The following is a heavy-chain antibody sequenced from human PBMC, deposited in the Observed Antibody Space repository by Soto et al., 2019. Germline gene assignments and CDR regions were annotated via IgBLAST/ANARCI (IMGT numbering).Heavy chain of an antibody. V-gene: IGHV4-30-4*01. Sequence: QVQLQESGPGLVKPSQTLSLTCTVSGGSISSGDSYWTWIRQPPGKGLEWIGYIYYSGSTYYNPSLKRRVTISGDTSKNQFSLKLSSVTAADTAVYSCARVGRYCSGGTCYPNWFDPWGQGTLVTVSS. CDR1: GGSISSGDSY. CDR2: IYYSGST. CDR3: ARVGRYCSGGTCYPNWFDP. D-gene: IGHD2-15*01. J-gene: IGHJ5*02.